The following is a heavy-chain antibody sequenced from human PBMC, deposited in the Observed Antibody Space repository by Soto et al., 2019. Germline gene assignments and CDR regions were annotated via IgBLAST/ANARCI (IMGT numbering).Heavy chain of an antibody. CDR1: GFTFSSYW. CDR2: INGEGSYT. V-gene: IGHV3-74*03. CDR3: SRGEGYQSYYHAMDV. Sequence: GGSLRLSCAASGFTFSSYWMHWVRQAPGKGLEWLTRINGEGSYTTYADSVKGRFTISRDNAKNTLYLQLSSLRAEDTAIYYCSRGEGYQSYYHAMDVWGRGTTVTVSS. D-gene: IGHD2-2*01. J-gene: IGHJ6*02.